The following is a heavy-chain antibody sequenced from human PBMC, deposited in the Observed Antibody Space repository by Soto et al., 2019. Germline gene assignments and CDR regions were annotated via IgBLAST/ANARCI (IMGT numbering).Heavy chain of an antibody. CDR2: INPNSGGT. CDR3: ARVGGRLRFLEWLGY. V-gene: IGHV1-2*02. CDR1: GYTFTGYY. Sequence: QVQLVQSGAEVKKPGASVKVSCKASGYTFTGYYMHWVRQAPGQGLEWMGWINPNSGGTNYAQKFQGRVSVTRDPAISTGYMELSGLRSDDTAVYYCARVGGRLRFLEWLGYWGQGAMVTVSS. D-gene: IGHD3-3*01. J-gene: IGHJ4*02.